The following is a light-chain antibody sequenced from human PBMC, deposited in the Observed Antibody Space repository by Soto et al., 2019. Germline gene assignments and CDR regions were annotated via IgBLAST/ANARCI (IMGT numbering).Light chain of an antibody. V-gene: IGLV2-23*01. CDR2: EAN. CDR3: CSFAGSSIWV. CDR1: SSDAGSNSL. Sequence: QSALTQPASVSGSPGQSITISCTGTSSDAGSNSLVSWYQHHPGIAPKLMIYEANKRPSGVPNRFSGSKSGNTASLTISGLQAEDEADYYCCSFAGSSIWVFGGGTKLTVL. J-gene: IGLJ3*02.